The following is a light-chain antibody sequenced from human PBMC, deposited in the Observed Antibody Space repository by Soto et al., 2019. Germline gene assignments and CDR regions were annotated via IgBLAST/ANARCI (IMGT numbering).Light chain of an antibody. J-gene: IGKJ1*01. CDR1: HSINGW. V-gene: IGKV1-5*01. CDR3: QQYNSYSWT. CDR2: AAS. Sequence: DIQMTQSPSTLSXXVXXXXTXXXRASHSINGWLAWYQQKPGKAPNLLIYAASTLESGVPSRFSGSGSGTEFTLTISSLQPDDFATYYCQQYNSYSWTFGQGSMVAIK.